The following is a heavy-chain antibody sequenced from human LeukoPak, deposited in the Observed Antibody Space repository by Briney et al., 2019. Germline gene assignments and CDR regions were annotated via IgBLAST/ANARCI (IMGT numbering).Heavy chain of an antibody. Sequence: ASETLSLTCTVSGDSIRSYYWSWVRQPPGKGLEWIGYIYYSGSTNYSPSLKSRVTISLDTSKNQFSLKVSSVTAADTAVYYCASGVVVPAAFMDVWGKGTTVTVSS. J-gene: IGHJ6*03. V-gene: IGHV4-59*01. CDR3: ASGVVVPAAFMDV. CDR2: IYYSGST. D-gene: IGHD2-2*01. CDR1: GDSIRSYY.